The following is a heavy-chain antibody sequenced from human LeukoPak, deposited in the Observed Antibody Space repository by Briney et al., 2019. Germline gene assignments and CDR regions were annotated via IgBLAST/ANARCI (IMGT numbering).Heavy chain of an antibody. V-gene: IGHV1-18*01. Sequence: GASVKVSCKTSGYRFSDYGISWVRQAPGQGLQWMGWISTYNGNTEYAQSLQGRATMTIDTATATAYLEVRSLISDDTAVYYCARDLGEGAKRDLDFWGQGTLVTVSS. CDR3: ARDLGEGAKRDLDF. CDR1: GYRFSDYG. CDR2: ISTYNGNT. J-gene: IGHJ4*02. D-gene: IGHD1-26*01.